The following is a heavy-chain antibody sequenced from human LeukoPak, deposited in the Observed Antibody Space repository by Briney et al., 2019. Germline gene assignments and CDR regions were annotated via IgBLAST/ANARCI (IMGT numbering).Heavy chain of an antibody. V-gene: IGHV4-34*01. J-gene: IGHJ4*02. D-gene: IGHD3-10*01. CDR1: GGSFSGYY. CDR3: AGRESDGSGSRTFDY. CDR2: INHSGST. Sequence: SETLSLTCAVYGGSFSGYYWSWIRQSPGKGLDCIGEINHSGSTNYNPSLKSRVTISVDTSKNQFSLKLSSVTAADTAVYYCAGRESDGSGSRTFDYWGQGTLVTVSS.